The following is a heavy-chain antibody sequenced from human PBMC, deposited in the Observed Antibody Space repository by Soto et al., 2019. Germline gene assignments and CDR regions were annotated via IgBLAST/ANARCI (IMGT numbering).Heavy chain of an antibody. Sequence: GGSLRLSCAASGFSFSSHGMHWVRQAPGKGLEWVAVVTFDGSHQYYADSVKGRFTISRDNSRNMVYLQMNSLREDDTAIYFFARSSSSDYRGPFDLWGQGIQVTVSS. CDR3: ARSSSSDYRGPFDL. CDR1: GFSFSSHG. J-gene: IGHJ5*02. V-gene: IGHV3-30*03. D-gene: IGHD4-4*01. CDR2: VTFDGSHQ.